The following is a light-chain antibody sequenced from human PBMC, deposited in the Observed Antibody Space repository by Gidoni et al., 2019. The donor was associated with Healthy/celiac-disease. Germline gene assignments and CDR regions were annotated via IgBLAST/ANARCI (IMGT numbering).Light chain of an antibody. CDR3: QQSYRWT. V-gene: IGKV1-39*01. CDR1: QSSSSY. CDR2: AAS. J-gene: IGKJ1*01. Sequence: DKKITQSPSSLSASVGDRVTITCRASQSSSSYLNWYQQKPGKALKLLIYAASSLQSGVPSRVSGSGSGTDFTLTIRSLQPEDFATYYCQQSYRWTFXQXTKVXIK.